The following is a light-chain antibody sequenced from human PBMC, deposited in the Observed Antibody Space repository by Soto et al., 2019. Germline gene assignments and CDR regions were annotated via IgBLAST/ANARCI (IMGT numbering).Light chain of an antibody. CDR2: EVS. CDR1: NSDVGSYNL. Sequence: QSVLTQPASVSGSPGQSITISCTGTNSDVGSYNLVSWYQQHPGKAPKLMIYEVSKRPSGFSNRFSGSKSGNTASLTISGLQAEDEADYYCSSYAGSSTYVFGTGTRSPS. CDR3: SSYAGSSTYV. J-gene: IGLJ1*01. V-gene: IGLV2-23*02.